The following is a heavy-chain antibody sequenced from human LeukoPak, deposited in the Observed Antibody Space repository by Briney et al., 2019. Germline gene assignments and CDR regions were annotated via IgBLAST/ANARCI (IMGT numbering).Heavy chain of an antibody. Sequence: SGMDGRGGTITYADSGKGRFTISRDNSKYRLFLQMDSLRADDTAIYYCAKDHFGPYSYVEYWGQGTLVTVSS. J-gene: IGHJ4*02. V-gene: IGHV3-23*01. CDR3: AKDHFGPYSYVEY. D-gene: IGHD5-18*01. CDR2: MDGRGGTI.